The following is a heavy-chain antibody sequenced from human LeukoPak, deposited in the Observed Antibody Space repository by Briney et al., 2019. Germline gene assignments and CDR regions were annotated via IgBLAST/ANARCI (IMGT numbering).Heavy chain of an antibody. D-gene: IGHD6-19*01. Sequence: ASVKVSCKASGYTFTGYYMHWVRQAPGQGLEWMGWINPNSGGTNYAQKFQGRATMTRDTSISTAYMELSRLRSDDTAVYYCARTARRAVAVPPALFYWGQGTLVTVSS. CDR2: INPNSGGT. CDR1: GYTFTGYY. J-gene: IGHJ4*02. CDR3: ARTARRAVAVPPALFY. V-gene: IGHV1-2*02.